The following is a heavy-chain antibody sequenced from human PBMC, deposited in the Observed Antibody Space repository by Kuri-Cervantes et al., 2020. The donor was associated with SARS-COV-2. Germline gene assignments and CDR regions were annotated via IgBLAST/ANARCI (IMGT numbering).Heavy chain of an antibody. CDR1: GFSFSNFG. V-gene: IGHV3-33*06. D-gene: IGHD2-15*01. J-gene: IGHJ4*02. CDR2: MWSGGSNK. Sequence: GGSLRLSCAASGFSFSNFGMHWVRQAPGKGLEWVAAMWSGGSNKYYADSVKGRFTISRDNSNNTLYLQMNSLRAEDTAVYYCAKILTPGYCSGGSCYLGDYWGQGTLVTVSS. CDR3: AKILTPGYCSGGSCYLGDY.